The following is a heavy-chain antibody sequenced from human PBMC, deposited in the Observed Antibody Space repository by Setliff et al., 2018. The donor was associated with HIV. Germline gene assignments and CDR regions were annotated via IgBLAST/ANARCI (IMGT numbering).Heavy chain of an antibody. V-gene: IGHV4-61*01. CDR2: IYYSGST. J-gene: IGHJ4*02. D-gene: IGHD6-13*01. Sequence: PSETLSLTCTVSGDSLGSGTYFWNWVRQSPGKGLEWIGYIYYSGSTNFNPSLKSRVTISVDTSKNQFSLKLSSVTAADTAVYYCARGGLTAAGTLLLVGYFDYWGQGTLVTVFS. CDR1: GDSLGSGTYF. CDR3: ARGGLTAAGTLLLVGYFDY.